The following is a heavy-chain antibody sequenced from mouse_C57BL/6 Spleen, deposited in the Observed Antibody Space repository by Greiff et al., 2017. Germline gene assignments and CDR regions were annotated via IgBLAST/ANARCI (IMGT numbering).Heavy chain of an antibody. Sequence: VQLKESGPGLVAPSQSLSITCTVSGFSLTSYAISWVRQPPGKGLEWLGVIWTGGGTNYNSALKSRLSISKDNSKSQVFLKMNSLQTDDTARYYCARNKPESGVYYDYWYAMDYWGQGTSVTVSS. CDR2: IWTGGGT. D-gene: IGHD2-4*01. CDR3: ARNKPESGVYYDYWYAMDY. V-gene: IGHV2-9-1*01. CDR1: GFSLTSYA. J-gene: IGHJ4*01.